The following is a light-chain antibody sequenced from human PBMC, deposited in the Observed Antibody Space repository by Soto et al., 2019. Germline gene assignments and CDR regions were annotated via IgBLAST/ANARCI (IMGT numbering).Light chain of an antibody. CDR1: QDISNY. Sequence: DIQMTQSPSSLSASVGDRVTITCQARQDISNYLNWYQQKPGKAPKLLIYDTFNLERGVPSRFSGGGSGTDFTFTISSLQPEDIETYYCQQYDNLPLTFGGGTKVDIX. CDR3: QQYDNLPLT. CDR2: DTF. V-gene: IGKV1-33*01. J-gene: IGKJ4*01.